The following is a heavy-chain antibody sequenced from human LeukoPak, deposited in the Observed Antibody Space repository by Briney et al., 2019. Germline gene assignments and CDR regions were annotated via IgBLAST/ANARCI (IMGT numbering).Heavy chain of an antibody. J-gene: IGHJ4*02. D-gene: IGHD1-26*01. CDR3: ARDRSYSYYFDY. V-gene: IGHV6-1*01. CDR2: TYYRSRWYN. CDR1: GDSASSNRAA. Sequence: RSQTLSLTCAISGDSASSNRAAWNWIRQSPSRGLEWLGRTYYRSRWYNDYAVSVKSRITINPDTSKNQFSLQLNSVTPEDTAVYYCARDRSYSYYFDYWGQGALVTVSS.